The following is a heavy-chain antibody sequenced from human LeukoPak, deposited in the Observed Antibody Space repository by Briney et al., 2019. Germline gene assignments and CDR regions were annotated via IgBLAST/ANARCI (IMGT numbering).Heavy chain of an antibody. CDR2: ISGSGGTT. Sequence: GGSLRLSCAASGFTFSSYDMSWVRQAPGKGPEWVSGISGSGGTTYYADSVKGRFTISRDNSKNTLYLQMNSLRAEDTAVYYCAKEPGIAAAGTGPYPQWGQGTLVTVSS. CDR3: AKEPGIAAAGTGPYPQ. CDR1: GFTFSSYD. V-gene: IGHV3-23*01. J-gene: IGHJ4*02. D-gene: IGHD6-13*01.